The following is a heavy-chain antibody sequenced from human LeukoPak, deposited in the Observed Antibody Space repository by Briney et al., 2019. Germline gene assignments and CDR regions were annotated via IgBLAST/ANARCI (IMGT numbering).Heavy chain of an antibody. J-gene: IGHJ4*02. V-gene: IGHV3-21*01. Sequence: GGSVRLSCADSGFTFSSYSMNGVHQAPGKEKVRISSISRSSSYIYYADSVKGRFTITRDNAKNSLYLQMNSLRAEDTAVYYCARLGSGSYYLDYWGQGTLVTVSS. CDR2: ISRSSSYI. D-gene: IGHD1-26*01. CDR1: GFTFSSYS. CDR3: ARLGSGSYYLDY.